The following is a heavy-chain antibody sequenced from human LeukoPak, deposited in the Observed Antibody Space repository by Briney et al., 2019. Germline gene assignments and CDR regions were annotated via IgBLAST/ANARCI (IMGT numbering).Heavy chain of an antibody. CDR3: ARAVPAAINWFDP. Sequence: SVKVSCKASGGTFSSYTISWLRQAPGQGLEWMGRIIPILGIANYAQKFQGRVTITADKSTSTAYMELSSLRSEDTAVYYCARAVPAAINWFDPWGQGTLVTVSS. J-gene: IGHJ5*02. CDR1: GGTFSSYT. V-gene: IGHV1-69*02. D-gene: IGHD2-2*01. CDR2: IIPILGIA.